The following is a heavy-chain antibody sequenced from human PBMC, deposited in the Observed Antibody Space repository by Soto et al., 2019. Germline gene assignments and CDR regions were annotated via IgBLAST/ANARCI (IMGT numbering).Heavy chain of an antibody. CDR2: IYHSVST. CDR3: ARGPPLGY. Sequence: SETLSLTCTVSGDSFSSGPYSWGWIRQPPGKGLECIGYIYHSVSTYYNPSLKSRVTISVDRSKNQFSLKLNSVTAADTAVYYCARGPPLGYWGQGTLVTVSS. CDR1: GDSFSSGPYS. J-gene: IGHJ4*02. V-gene: IGHV4-30-2*01.